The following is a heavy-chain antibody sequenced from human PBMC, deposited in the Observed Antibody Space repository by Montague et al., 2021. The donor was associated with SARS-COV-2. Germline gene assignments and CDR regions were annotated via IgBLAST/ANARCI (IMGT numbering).Heavy chain of an antibody. V-gene: IGHV4-4*07. Sequence: SETLSLTCAVSGGSITVYYWNWIRQSAGKGLERLGRIDARGNTHYNPSVQSRLTMSVDTSKKQFSLKLTSVTAADTALYYCAGDIVAGLLSYWGQGTLVSVSS. J-gene: IGHJ4*02. CDR3: AGDIVAGLLSY. D-gene: IGHD3-9*01. CDR2: IDARGNT. CDR1: GGSITVYY.